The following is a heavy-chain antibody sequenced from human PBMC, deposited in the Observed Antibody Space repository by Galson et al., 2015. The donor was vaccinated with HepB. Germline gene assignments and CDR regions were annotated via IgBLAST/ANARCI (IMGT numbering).Heavy chain of an antibody. Sequence: PALVKPTQTLTLTCSFSGFSLSTSGMCVSWIRQSPGKALEWLALIDWDGDEYYITSLKTRLTLSRDTSKNQVVLTMTNMNPVDTATYYCARTLHFSYYMDVWGKGTTVTVSS. CDR1: GFSLSTSGMC. CDR2: IDWDGDE. V-gene: IGHV2-70*01. J-gene: IGHJ6*03. CDR3: ARTLHFSYYMDV.